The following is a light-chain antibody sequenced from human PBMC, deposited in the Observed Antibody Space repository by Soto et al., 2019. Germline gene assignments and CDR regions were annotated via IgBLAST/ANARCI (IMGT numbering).Light chain of an antibody. CDR3: QSYASILVV. CDR2: EDN. Sequence: NFMLTQPHSVSESPGKTVTISCTRSSGSIASNYVQWYQQRPGSSPTTVIYEDNQRPSGVPDRFSGSIDSSSNSASLTISGLKTEDEADYYCQSYASILVVFGGGTKLTVL. CDR1: SGSIASNY. J-gene: IGLJ2*01. V-gene: IGLV6-57*01.